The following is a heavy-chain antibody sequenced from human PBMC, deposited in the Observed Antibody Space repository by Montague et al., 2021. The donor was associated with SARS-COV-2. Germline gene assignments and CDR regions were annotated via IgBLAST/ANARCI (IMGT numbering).Heavy chain of an antibody. Sequence: SETLSLTCAVYGGSFSGYYWSWIRQPPGKGLEWIGEINHSGSTNYNPSLKSRVTISVDTSKNQFSLKLSSVTAADTAVYYCARVRAVPAARRRFSLGHSYYGMDVWGQGTTVTVSS. CDR3: ARVRAVPAARRRFSLGHSYYGMDV. CDR1: GGSFSGYY. CDR2: INHSGST. V-gene: IGHV4-34*01. J-gene: IGHJ6*02. D-gene: IGHD2-2*01.